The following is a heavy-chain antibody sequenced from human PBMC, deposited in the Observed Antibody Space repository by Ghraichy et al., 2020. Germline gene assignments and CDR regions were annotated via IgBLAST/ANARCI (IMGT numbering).Heavy chain of an antibody. D-gene: IGHD3-10*01. CDR1: GFTFSTYV. V-gene: IGHV3-64*02. J-gene: IGHJ4*02. CDR2: ISSNGDKT. Sequence: GGSLRLSCAASGFTFSTYVMHWVRQAPGKGLEYVSGISSNGDKTYYADSVKGRFTTSRDNSKNTLYLEMASLRAEDMAVYFCAREWDYGSGIYPLDQWGQGTLVAVSS. CDR3: AREWDYGSGIYPLDQ.